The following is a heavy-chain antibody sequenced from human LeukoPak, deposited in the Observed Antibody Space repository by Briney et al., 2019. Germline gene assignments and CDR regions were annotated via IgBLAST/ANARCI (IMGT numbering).Heavy chain of an antibody. Sequence: ASVKVSCKASGYTFTGYYMHWVRQAPGQGLEWMGWINPNSGGTNYAQKFQGRVTMTRDTSISTAYMELSRLRSDDTAVYYCATVDTAMAFGSDIWGQGTMVTVSS. CDR1: GYTFTGYY. CDR3: ATVDTAMAFGSDI. CDR2: INPNSGGT. J-gene: IGHJ3*02. V-gene: IGHV1-2*02. D-gene: IGHD5-18*01.